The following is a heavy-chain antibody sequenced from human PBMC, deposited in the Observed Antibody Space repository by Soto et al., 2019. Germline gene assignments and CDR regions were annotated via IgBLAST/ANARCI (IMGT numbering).Heavy chain of an antibody. Sequence: QVQLVESGGGVVQPGRSLTLSCAASGFTFSSYAMHWVRQAPGKGREWLAFISYDGGNKDYADSVKGRFTTSKDNYKSTLYLHMSSLGPDDTAVYYGAKWGDYYAPCVGSWGQGTLVSVSS. J-gene: IGHJ4*02. CDR1: GFTFSSYA. CDR3: AKWGDYYAPCVGS. V-gene: IGHV3-30*18. D-gene: IGHD1-26*01. CDR2: ISYDGGNK.